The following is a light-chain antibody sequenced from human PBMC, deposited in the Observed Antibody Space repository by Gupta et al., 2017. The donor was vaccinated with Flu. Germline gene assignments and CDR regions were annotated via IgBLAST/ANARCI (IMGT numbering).Light chain of an antibody. Sequence: PATLFLSPGERATLSCRANQSVDGKLAWYQQRRGQAPRLLIFGASARATGVPDRFSGSGSGTEFTLTISSLQSEDFAVYHCQQYKTWPLTFGGGTKMEI. CDR2: GAS. CDR3: QQYKTWPLT. V-gene: IGKV3-15*01. CDR1: QSVDGK. J-gene: IGKJ4*01.